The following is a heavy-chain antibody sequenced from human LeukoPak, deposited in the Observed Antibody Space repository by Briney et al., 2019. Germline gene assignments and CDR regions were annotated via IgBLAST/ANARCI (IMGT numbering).Heavy chain of an antibody. CDR2: INPNSGGT. Sequence: GASVKVSCKASGYTFTGYYMHWVRQAPGQGLEWMGWINPNSGGTNYAQKFQGRVTMTRDTSISTAYVELSRLRSDDTAVYYCARDLEQQLVYNWFDPWGQGTLVTVSS. V-gene: IGHV1-2*02. CDR3: ARDLEQQLVYNWFDP. CDR1: GYTFTGYY. D-gene: IGHD6-13*01. J-gene: IGHJ5*02.